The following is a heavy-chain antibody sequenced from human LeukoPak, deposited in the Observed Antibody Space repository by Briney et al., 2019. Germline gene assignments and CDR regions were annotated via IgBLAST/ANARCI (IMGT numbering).Heavy chain of an antibody. V-gene: IGHV3-20*04. Sequence: PGGSLRLSCAASGFTFDDYGMSWVRHAPGKGLEWVSGINWNGGSTGYADSVKGRFTTSRDNAKNSLYLQMNSLRAEDTALYYCARAKGYYYDSSGYSTFDYWGQGTLVTVSS. CDR1: GFTFDDYG. CDR3: ARAKGYYYDSSGYSTFDY. J-gene: IGHJ4*02. D-gene: IGHD3-22*01. CDR2: INWNGGST.